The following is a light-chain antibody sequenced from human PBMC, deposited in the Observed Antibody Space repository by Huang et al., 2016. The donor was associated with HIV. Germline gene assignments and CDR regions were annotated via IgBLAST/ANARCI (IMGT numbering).Light chain of an antibody. V-gene: IGKV3-15*01. CDR3: QQYDTWPPLT. Sequence: ILLTQFPATRSVSPGQRVTLSFRASQSVGGKLAWYQQRPGQAPRVFIYGASTRVPTIPDRFSSSESETEFNLNISSLQSEDFAVYNCQQYDTWPPLTFGGGTKV. J-gene: IGKJ4*01. CDR2: GAS. CDR1: QSVGGK.